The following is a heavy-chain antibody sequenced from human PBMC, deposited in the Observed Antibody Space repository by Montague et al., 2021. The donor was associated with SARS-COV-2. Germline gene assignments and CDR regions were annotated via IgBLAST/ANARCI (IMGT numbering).Heavy chain of an antibody. CDR2: VNYSDST. J-gene: IGHJ5*02. CDR1: GGSLSGYY. Sequence: SETLSLTCAVSGGSLSGYYWAWIRQTPAKGLEWVGDVNYSDSTNYNPSLKSRLAISVDTSKKQFSLKLNSMTAADTAVYYCARGADYDFWSGFLRYKWFDPWGQGTPVTVSS. CDR3: ARGADYDFWSGFLRYKWFDP. D-gene: IGHD3-3*01. V-gene: IGHV4-34*01.